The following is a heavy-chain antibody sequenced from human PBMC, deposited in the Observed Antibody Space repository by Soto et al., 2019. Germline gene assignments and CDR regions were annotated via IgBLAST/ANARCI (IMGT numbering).Heavy chain of an antibody. CDR1: GFTFSSYA. Sequence: EVQLLESGGGLVQPGGSLRLSCAASGFTFSSYAMSWVRQAPGKGLEWVSAISGSGGSTYYADSVEGRFTISRDNSKNTLYLQMNSLRAEDTAVYYCATKRTTEYAFDIWGQGTMVTVSS. V-gene: IGHV3-23*01. D-gene: IGHD4-17*01. CDR3: ATKRTTEYAFDI. CDR2: ISGSGGST. J-gene: IGHJ3*02.